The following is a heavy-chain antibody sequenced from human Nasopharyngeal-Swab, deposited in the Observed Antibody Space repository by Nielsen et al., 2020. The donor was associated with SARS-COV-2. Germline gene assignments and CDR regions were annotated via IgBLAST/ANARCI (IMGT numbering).Heavy chain of an antibody. J-gene: IGHJ4*02. V-gene: IGHV1-46*02. Sequence: ASVKVSCKASGYTFNNYYIHWVRQAPGQGLEWMGMINPGSGGSTSYAQKFQGRVTMTRDTSTSTVYMELSSLRSEDTAVYYCARSHDYGDPVDYWGQGTLVTVSS. D-gene: IGHD4-17*01. CDR1: GYTFNNYY. CDR3: ARSHDYGDPVDY. CDR2: INPGSGGST.